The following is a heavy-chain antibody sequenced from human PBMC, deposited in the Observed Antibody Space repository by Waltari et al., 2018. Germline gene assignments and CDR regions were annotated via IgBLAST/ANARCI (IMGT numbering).Heavy chain of an antibody. CDR3: AKIVHSYGSCDY. CDR1: GFTFSSYA. CDR2: ISGSGGST. D-gene: IGHD5-18*01. Sequence: EVQLLESGGGLVQPGGSLRLSCAASGFTFSSYALIWVRQAPGKGLKWVSAISGSGGSTYYADSVKGRFTISRDNTKNTLYLQMNSLRAEDTAVYYCAKIVHSYGSCDYWGQGTLVTVSS. J-gene: IGHJ4*02. V-gene: IGHV3-23*01.